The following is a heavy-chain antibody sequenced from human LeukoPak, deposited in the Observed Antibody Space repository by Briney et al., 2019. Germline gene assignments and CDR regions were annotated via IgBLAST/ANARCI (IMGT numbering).Heavy chain of an antibody. D-gene: IGHD3-22*01. V-gene: IGHV3-53*01. CDR1: GFTVSSNY. CDR3: AREARYYDSSGYYYPDY. Sequence: GSLRLSRAASGFTVSSNYMSWVRQAPGKGLEWVSVIYSGGSTYYADSVKGRFTISRDNSKNTLYLQMNSLRAEDTAVYYCAREARYYDSSGYYYPDYWGQGTLVTVSS. J-gene: IGHJ4*02. CDR2: IYSGGST.